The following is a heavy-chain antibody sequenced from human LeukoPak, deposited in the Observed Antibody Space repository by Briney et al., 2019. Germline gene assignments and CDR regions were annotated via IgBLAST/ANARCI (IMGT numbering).Heavy chain of an antibody. CDR1: GGSISSYY. D-gene: IGHD1-1*01. V-gene: IGHV4-59*08. J-gene: IGHJ3*02. CDR3: ASQETTGGAFDI. Sequence: SETLSLTCTVSGGSISSYYWSWIRQPPGKGLEWIGYIYYSGNTNYNPSLKSRVAISVDTSKNQFSLKLSSVTAADTAVYYCASQETTGGAFDIWGQGTMVTVSS. CDR2: IYYSGNT.